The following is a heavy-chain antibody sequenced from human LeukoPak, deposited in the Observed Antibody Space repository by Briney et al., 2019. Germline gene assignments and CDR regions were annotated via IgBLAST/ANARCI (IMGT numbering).Heavy chain of an antibody. CDR1: GYTFTSYG. J-gene: IGHJ5*02. CDR3: ASDRSTMVRGVIGEGDT. Sequence: ASVKVSCKASGYTFTSYGISWVRQAPGQGLEWMGWISAYNGNTNYAQKLQGRVTMTTDTSTSTAYMELRSLRSDDTAVYYCASDRSTMVRGVIGEGDTWGQGTLVTVSS. V-gene: IGHV1-18*01. CDR2: ISAYNGNT. D-gene: IGHD3-10*01.